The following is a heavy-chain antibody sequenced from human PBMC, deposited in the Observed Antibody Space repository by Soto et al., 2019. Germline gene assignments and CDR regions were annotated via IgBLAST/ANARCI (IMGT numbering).Heavy chain of an antibody. V-gene: IGHV3-64D*08. D-gene: IGHD6-6*01. CDR3: VKEYSSSSFSVDP. CDR1: GFTFSSYA. J-gene: IGHJ5*02. Sequence: GGSLRLSCSASGFTFSSYAMHWVRQAPGKGLEYVSAISSNGGSTYYADSVKGRFTISRDNSKNTLYLQMSSLRAEDTAVYYCVKEYSSSSFSVDPWGQGTLVTVTS. CDR2: ISSNGGST.